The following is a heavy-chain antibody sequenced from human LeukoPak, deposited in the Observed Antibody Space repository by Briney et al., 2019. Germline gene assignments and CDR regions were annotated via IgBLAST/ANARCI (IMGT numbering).Heavy chain of an antibody. V-gene: IGHV3-23*01. CDR2: ILVSNSP. Sequence: GGSLRLSCAASGFTFTNYAMIWVRLAPGRGLEWVSAILVSNSPYYGDSVKGRFTISRDNSENMLYLQMNSLRDEDTAVYYCARARIEVSGTGAFDIWGHGTMVTVSS. CDR1: GFTFTNYA. J-gene: IGHJ3*02. CDR3: ARARIEVSGTGAFDI. D-gene: IGHD6-19*01.